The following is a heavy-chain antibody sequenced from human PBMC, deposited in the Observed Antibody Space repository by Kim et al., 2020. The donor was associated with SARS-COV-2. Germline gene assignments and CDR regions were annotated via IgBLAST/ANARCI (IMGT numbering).Heavy chain of an antibody. J-gene: IGHJ4*02. CDR3: VKDVSPGGYNHFED. CDR1: GFTFSTFA. CDR2: ISPSGSST. Sequence: GGSLRLSCAASGFTFSTFAMSWIRQAPGKGLEWVSTISPSGSSTLYADSVRGRFTISRDNSKNTVYLQLNSLRVEDTALYYCVKDVSPGGYNHFEDWGQGNLVPVSS. V-gene: IGHV3-23*01. D-gene: IGHD1-20*01.